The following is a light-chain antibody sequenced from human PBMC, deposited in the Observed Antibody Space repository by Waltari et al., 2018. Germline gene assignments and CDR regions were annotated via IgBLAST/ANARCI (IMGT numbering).Light chain of an antibody. J-gene: IGKJ1*01. CDR3: QHYVRLPAT. CDR1: QSVGRS. CDR2: GSS. V-gene: IGKV3-20*01. Sequence: LLTQSPGTLALSPGERATLSCRASQSVGRSLAWYQQKPGQAPRLLIYGSSTRFTGIPDRFSGSGSGTDFSRTISRLEPEDFAVYYCQHYVRLPATFGQGTTVEIK.